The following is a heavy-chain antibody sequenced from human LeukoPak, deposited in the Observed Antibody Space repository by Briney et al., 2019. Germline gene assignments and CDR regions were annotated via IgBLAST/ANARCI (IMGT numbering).Heavy chain of an antibody. V-gene: IGHV3-48*04. J-gene: IGHJ5*02. CDR2: ISSSSSTI. D-gene: IGHD3-10*01. Sequence: GGSLRLSCAASGFTFSSCGMNWVRQAPGKGLEWVSYISSSSSTIYYADSVKGRFTISRDNAKNSLYLQMNSLRAEDTAVYYCARDRTVLRGVISWFDPWGQGTLVTVSS. CDR1: GFTFSSCG. CDR3: ARDRTVLRGVISWFDP.